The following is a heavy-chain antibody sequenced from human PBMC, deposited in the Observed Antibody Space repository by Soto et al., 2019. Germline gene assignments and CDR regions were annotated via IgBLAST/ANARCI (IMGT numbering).Heavy chain of an antibody. CDR1: GFTVSSNY. D-gene: IGHD5-12*01. CDR3: ERSGYDFGSGAFDI. CDR2: IYSGGST. Sequence: EVQLVETGGGLIQPGGSLRLSCAASGFTVSSNYMSWVRQAPGKGLEWVSVIYSGGSTYYADSVKGRFTISRDNSKNTLYLQMNSLRAEDTAVYYCERSGYDFGSGAFDIWGQGTMVTVSS. J-gene: IGHJ3*02. V-gene: IGHV3-53*02.